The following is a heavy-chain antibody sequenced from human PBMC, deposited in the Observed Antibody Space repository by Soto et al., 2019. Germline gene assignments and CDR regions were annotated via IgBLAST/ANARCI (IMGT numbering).Heavy chain of an antibody. CDR3: ASALRITMVRGVINV. J-gene: IGHJ6*02. D-gene: IGHD3-10*01. Sequence: SETLSLTCTVSGGSISSSSYYWGWIRQPPGKGLEWIGSIYYSGSTYYNPSLKSRVTISVDTSKNQFSLKLSSVTAADTAVYYCASALRITMVRGVINVWGQGTTVTVSS. V-gene: IGHV4-39*01. CDR1: GGSISSSSYY. CDR2: IYYSGST.